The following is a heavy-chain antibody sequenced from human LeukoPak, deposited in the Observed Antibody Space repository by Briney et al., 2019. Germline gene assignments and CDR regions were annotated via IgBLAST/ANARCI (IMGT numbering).Heavy chain of an antibody. CDR3: ARGDKELVFKRRKGGFDP. Sequence: PGGSLRLSCAASGFTFSSYSMNWVRRAPGKGLEWVSSISSGSSYIYYADSVKGRFTISRDNAKNSLYLQMNSLRAEDTAVYYCARGDKELVFKRRKGGFDPWGQGTLVTVSS. D-gene: IGHD6-13*01. CDR2: ISSGSSYI. CDR1: GFTFSSYS. J-gene: IGHJ5*02. V-gene: IGHV3-21*01.